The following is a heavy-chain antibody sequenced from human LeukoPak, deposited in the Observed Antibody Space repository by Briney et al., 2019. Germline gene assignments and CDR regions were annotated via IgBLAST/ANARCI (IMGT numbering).Heavy chain of an antibody. CDR2: ISYAGSNK. D-gene: IGHD6-13*01. V-gene: IGHV3-30*03. CDR1: GFTFSSYG. CDR3: ATARIAAAAHDAFDI. J-gene: IGHJ3*02. Sequence: PGGSLRLSWAASGFTFSSYGMHWVRQATVKGLGWVAVISYAGSNKYYADSVKGRFTISRDNSKNTLYLQMNSLRAEDTAVYYCATARIAAAAHDAFDIWGQGTMVTVSS.